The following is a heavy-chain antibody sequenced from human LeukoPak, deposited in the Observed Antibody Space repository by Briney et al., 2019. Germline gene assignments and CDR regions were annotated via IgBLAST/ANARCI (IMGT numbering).Heavy chain of an antibody. J-gene: IGHJ5*02. CDR1: GFMFSNYW. CDR3: AREISSWYRTEGRFDP. Sequence: GGSLRLSCAASGFMFSNYWMTRVRQAPGKGLEWVANIKQDGSEKYYVDSVTGRFTISRDNAKNSLYLQMNSLRAEDTAVYYCAREISSWYRTEGRFDPWGQGTLVTVSS. CDR2: IKQDGSEK. D-gene: IGHD6-13*01. V-gene: IGHV3-7*01.